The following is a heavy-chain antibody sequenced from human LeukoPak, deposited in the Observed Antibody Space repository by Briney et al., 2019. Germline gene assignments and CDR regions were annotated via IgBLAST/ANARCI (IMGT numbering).Heavy chain of an antibody. CDR3: ARDQAGDRAQDNWFDP. V-gene: IGHV3-66*01. CDR1: GFTFSSYA. Sequence: GGSLRLSCAASGFTFSSYAMIWVRQAPGKGLEWVSLIYSGGSTYYADSVKGRFTISRDNSKNTLYLQMNSLRPEDTAVYYCARDQAGDRAQDNWFDPWGQGTLVTVSS. CDR2: IYSGGST. J-gene: IGHJ5*02. D-gene: IGHD7-27*01.